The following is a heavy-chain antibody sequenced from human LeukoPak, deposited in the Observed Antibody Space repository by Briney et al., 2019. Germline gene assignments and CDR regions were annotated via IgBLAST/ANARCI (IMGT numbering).Heavy chain of an antibody. D-gene: IGHD5-18*01. CDR2: IWYDGSNK. CDR1: GFTFSSYG. V-gene: IGHV3-33*01. J-gene: IGHJ4*02. CDR3: ARDSWIRGYSYDPWGV. Sequence: SGRSLRLSCAASGFTFSSYGMHWVRQAPGKGLEWVAVIWYDGSNKYSADSVKGRFTISRDNSKNTLYLQMNSLRAEDSAVYYCARDSWIRGYSYDPWGVWGQGTLVTVSS.